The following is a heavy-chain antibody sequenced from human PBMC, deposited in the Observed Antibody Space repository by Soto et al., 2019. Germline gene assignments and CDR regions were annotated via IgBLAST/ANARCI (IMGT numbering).Heavy chain of an antibody. CDR3: VTGTTVTTYHPHYYYYYGMDV. J-gene: IGHJ6*02. D-gene: IGHD4-17*01. CDR1: GYSFTSYW. Sequence: GESLKISCKGSGYSFTSYWIGWVRQMPGKGLEWMGIIYPVDSDTRYSPSFQGQVTISADKSISTAYLQWSSLKASDTAMYYCVTGTTVTTYHPHYYYYYGMDVWGQGTTVTVSS. V-gene: IGHV5-51*01. CDR2: IYPVDSDT.